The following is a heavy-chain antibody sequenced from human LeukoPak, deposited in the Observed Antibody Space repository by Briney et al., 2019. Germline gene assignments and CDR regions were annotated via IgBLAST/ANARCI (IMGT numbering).Heavy chain of an antibody. V-gene: IGHV4-4*07. Sequence: PSETLSLTCSGSGGSISSYYWNWIRQTPGKGLEWIGRIHTSGTTNYNPSLKSRVTMSVDTSKNQFSLKLSSVTAADTAVYYCARGRAQTYYDFWRPSLNYFDYWGQGTLVTVSS. D-gene: IGHD3-3*01. CDR1: GGSISSYY. CDR2: IHTSGTT. CDR3: ARGRAQTYYDFWRPSLNYFDY. J-gene: IGHJ4*02.